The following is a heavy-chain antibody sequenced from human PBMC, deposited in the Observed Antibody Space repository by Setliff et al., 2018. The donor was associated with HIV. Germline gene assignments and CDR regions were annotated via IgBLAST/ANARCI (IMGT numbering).Heavy chain of an antibody. Sequence: SLRLSCAASGFNFNNHAMHWVRQAPGKGPECVAVISDDGSAKYYGDPVKGRFTISRDNSKDTLYLDLNSLRSEDTAVYYCVRDDSNGPNSLDPWGQGTLVTVSS. CDR3: VRDDSNGPNSLDP. CDR2: ISDDGSAK. D-gene: IGHD2-8*01. J-gene: IGHJ5*02. V-gene: IGHV3-30*04. CDR1: GFNFNNHA.